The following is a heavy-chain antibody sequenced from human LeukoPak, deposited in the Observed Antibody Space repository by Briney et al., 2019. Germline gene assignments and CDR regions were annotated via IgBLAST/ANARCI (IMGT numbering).Heavy chain of an antibody. J-gene: IGHJ4*02. CDR1: GGSFSGYY. Sequence: SETLSLTCAVYGGSFSGYYWSWIRQPPGKGLEWIGEINHSGSTNYNPSLKSRVTISVDTSKNQFSLKLSSVTAADTAVYYCAHDSSGYYYFDYWGQGTLVTVSS. V-gene: IGHV4-34*01. CDR3: AHDSSGYYYFDY. CDR2: INHSGST. D-gene: IGHD3-22*01.